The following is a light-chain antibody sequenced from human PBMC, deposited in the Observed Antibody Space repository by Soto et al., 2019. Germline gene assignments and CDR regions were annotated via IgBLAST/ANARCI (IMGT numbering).Light chain of an antibody. Sequence: SYELTQPLSVSVALGQTARITCGGNNIGSKNVHWYQQKPGQAPVLVIYRDSNRPSGIPERFSGSNSGNTATLTISRAQAGDEGDYDCQVWDSSTARVFGGGTKLTVL. CDR3: QVWDSSTARV. J-gene: IGLJ3*02. CDR2: RDS. CDR1: NIGSKN. V-gene: IGLV3-9*01.